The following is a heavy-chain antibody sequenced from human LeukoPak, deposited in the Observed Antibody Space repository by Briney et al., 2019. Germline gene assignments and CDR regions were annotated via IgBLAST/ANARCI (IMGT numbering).Heavy chain of an antibody. CDR2: ISSGGANT. J-gene: IGHJ4*02. V-gene: IGHV3-21*01. CDR1: GFTFSSYA. CDR3: ARGLPDY. Sequence: GGSLRLSCAASGFTFSSYAMSWVRQAPGKGLEWVSGISSGGANTYYADSVKGRFTISRDNAKNSLYLQMNSLRAEDTAVYYCARGLPDYWGQGTLVTVSS.